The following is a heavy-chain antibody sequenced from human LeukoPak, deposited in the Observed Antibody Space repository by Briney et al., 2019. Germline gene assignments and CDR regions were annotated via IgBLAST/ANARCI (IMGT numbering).Heavy chain of an antibody. CDR2: INPNSGNT. Sequence: GASVKVSCKASGYTFTGYYMHWVRQAPGQGLEWMGWINPNSGNTGYAQKFQGRVTITRNTSISTAYMELSSLRSEDTAVYYCARGEVIWPFDYRGQGTLVTVSS. CDR1: GYTFTGYY. CDR3: ARGEVIWPFDY. V-gene: IGHV1-8*03. J-gene: IGHJ4*02. D-gene: IGHD2-21*01.